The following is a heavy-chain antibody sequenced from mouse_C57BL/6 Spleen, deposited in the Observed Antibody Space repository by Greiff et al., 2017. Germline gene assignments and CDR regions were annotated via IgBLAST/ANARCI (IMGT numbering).Heavy chain of an antibody. CDR2: IVPNSGGT. Sequence: VQLQQPGAELVKPGASVKLSCKASGYTFTSYWMHWVKQRPGRGLEWIGRIVPNSGGTKYNEKFKSKATLTVDKPSSTAYMQLSSLTSEDSAVYYCAREVVAHWYFDVWGTGTTVTVSS. CDR1: GYTFTSYW. V-gene: IGHV1-72*01. CDR3: AREVVAHWYFDV. J-gene: IGHJ1*03. D-gene: IGHD1-1*01.